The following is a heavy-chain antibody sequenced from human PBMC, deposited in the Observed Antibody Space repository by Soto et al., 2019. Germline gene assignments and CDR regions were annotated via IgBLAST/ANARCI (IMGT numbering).Heavy chain of an antibody. D-gene: IGHD4-17*01. CDR1: GFTFSSYA. CDR3: ARDRWATETTPFEY. CDR2: ISYDGSNE. Sequence: QVQLVESGGGVVQPGRSLRLSCAASGFTFSSYALHWVRQAPGKGLEWVAVISYDGSNENYADSVKGRFTISRDNSKNTLYLHRNSLRDEDTAVYYCARDRWATETTPFEYWGQGTQVIVSS. V-gene: IGHV3-30-3*01. J-gene: IGHJ4*02.